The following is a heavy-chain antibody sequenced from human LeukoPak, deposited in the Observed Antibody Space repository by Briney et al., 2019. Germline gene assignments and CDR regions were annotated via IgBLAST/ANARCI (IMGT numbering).Heavy chain of an antibody. J-gene: IGHJ4*02. D-gene: IGHD2-8*01. CDR1: GGTFSSYA. Sequence: GASVKVSCKASGGTFSSYAISWVRQAPGQGLEWMGWITAYNGNTNYAQKFQGRVTMTTDTSTSTAYMELRSLRSDDTAICYCARDDGLVYVKFVDYWGQGTLVTVSS. CDR2: ITAYNGNT. CDR3: ARDDGLVYVKFVDY. V-gene: IGHV1-18*01.